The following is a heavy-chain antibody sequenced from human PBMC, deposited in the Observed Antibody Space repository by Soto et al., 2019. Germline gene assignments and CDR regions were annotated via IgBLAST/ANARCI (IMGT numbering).Heavy chain of an antibody. D-gene: IGHD3-22*01. CDR2: IYYSGST. V-gene: IGHV4-59*01. Sequence: QVQLQESGPGLVKPSETLSLTCTVSGGSISSYYWSWIRQPPGKGLEWIGYIYYSGSTNYNPSLKSRVTISVDTSKNQFSLKLSSVTAADTAVYYCARANYYDSSGYYPVPDAFDIWGQGTMVTVSS. CDR3: ARANYYDSSGYYPVPDAFDI. J-gene: IGHJ3*02. CDR1: GGSISSYY.